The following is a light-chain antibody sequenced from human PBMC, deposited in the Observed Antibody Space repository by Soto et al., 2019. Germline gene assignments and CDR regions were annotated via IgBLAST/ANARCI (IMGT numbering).Light chain of an antibody. Sequence: FSQSPATLSLYPGERATLSCRASQTVSRYLAWYQQKPGQAPRLLIYDASKRATGIPARFSGSGFGTDFTLTISSLEPEDFAVYYCQQRTNGLTFGGGTKVDVK. J-gene: IGKJ4*01. CDR3: QQRTNGLT. V-gene: IGKV3-11*01. CDR1: QTVSRY. CDR2: DAS.